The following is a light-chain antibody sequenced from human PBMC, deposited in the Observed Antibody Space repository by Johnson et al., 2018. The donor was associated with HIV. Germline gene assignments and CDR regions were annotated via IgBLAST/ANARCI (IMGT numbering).Light chain of an antibody. Sequence: QSVLTQPPSVSAAPGQEVTISCSASSSSIGNDFVSWYQQLPGTAPKLLISENNERPSGIPDRFSGSKSGTSANLGITGLQTGDEADYYCGTWDTSLSAGGVFGTGTKVTVL. J-gene: IGLJ1*01. V-gene: IGLV1-51*02. CDR1: SSSIGNDF. CDR2: ENN. CDR3: GTWDTSLSAGGV.